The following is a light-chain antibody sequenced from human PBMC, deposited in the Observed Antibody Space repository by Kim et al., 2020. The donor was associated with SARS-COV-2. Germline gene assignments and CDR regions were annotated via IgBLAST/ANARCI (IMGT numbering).Light chain of an antibody. CDR2: RNN. Sequence: QAGLTQPPSVSKGLRQTATLTCTGNSNNVGNQGAAWLQQHQGHPPKLLSYRNNNRPSGISERLSASRSGNTASLTITGLQPEDEADYYCSAWDNSLSAQVFGGGTQLTVL. J-gene: IGLJ3*02. CDR3: SAWDNSLSAQV. V-gene: IGLV10-54*01. CDR1: SNNVGNQG.